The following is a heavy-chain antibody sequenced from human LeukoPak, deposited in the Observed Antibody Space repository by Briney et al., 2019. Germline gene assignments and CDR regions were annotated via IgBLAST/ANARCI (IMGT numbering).Heavy chain of an antibody. J-gene: IGHJ3*02. CDR2: IYYRGST. V-gene: IGHV4-61*08. CDR3: ARKSDYAPPWYGFDI. CDR1: GGSISSGDYY. D-gene: IGHD4-17*01. Sequence: SSETLSLTCTVSGGSISSGDYYWSWIRQPPGKGLEWIGYIYYRGSTNYNPSLKGRITISVDTSKNQVSLKLSSVTAADTAVYYCARKSDYAPPWYGFDIWGQGTMVTVSS.